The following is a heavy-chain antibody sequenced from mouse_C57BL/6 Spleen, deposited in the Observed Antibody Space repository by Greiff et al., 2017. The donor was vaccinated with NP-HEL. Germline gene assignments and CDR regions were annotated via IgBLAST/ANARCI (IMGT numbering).Heavy chain of an antibody. J-gene: IGHJ2*01. V-gene: IGHV5-9-1*02. Sequence: EVKLVESGEGLVKPGGSLKLSCAASGFTFSSYAMSWVRQTPEKRLEWVAYISSGGDYIYYADTVKGRFTISRDNARNTLYLQMSSLKSEDTAMYYCTRGVNWDYFDYWGQGTTLTVSS. CDR1: GFTFSSYA. CDR2: ISSGGDYI. CDR3: TRGVNWDYFDY. D-gene: IGHD4-1*02.